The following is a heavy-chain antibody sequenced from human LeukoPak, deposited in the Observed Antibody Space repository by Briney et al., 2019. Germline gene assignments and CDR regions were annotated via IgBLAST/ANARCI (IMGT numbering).Heavy chain of an antibody. CDR1: GYTFTNYG. CDR3: ARDKAVTTELTQYFHD. D-gene: IGHD4-11*01. CDR2: ISGYNGYT. V-gene: IGHV1-18*01. Sequence: ASVKVSCKASGYTFTNYGVSWVRQAPGQGLEWMGWISGYNGYTNYAQKFQFRVTMTTDTSTSTAYMELRSLTSDDTAVYYCARDKAVTTELTQYFHDWGQGTLVTVSS. J-gene: IGHJ1*01.